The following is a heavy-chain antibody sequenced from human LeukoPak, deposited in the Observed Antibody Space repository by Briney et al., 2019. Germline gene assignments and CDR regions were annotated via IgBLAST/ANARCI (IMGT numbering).Heavy chain of an antibody. Sequence: GGSLRLSCGASGFTFSSRTMNWVRQAPGKGLEWVSTITNDGVATYYADSVRGRSTVSRDNSRNTLYLQMNSLRVEDTAVYYCAPRGIGGVDWFDPWGQGTLVTVSS. CDR3: APRGIGGVDWFDP. V-gene: IGHV3-23*01. D-gene: IGHD2-8*02. J-gene: IGHJ5*02. CDR1: GFTFSSRT. CDR2: ITNDGVAT.